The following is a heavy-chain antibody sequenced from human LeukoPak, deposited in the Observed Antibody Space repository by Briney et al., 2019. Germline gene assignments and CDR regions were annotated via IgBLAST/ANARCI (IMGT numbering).Heavy chain of an antibody. CDR3: ARDLPYSSSWESIDY. J-gene: IGHJ4*02. V-gene: IGHV1-18*01. CDR1: GYTFTSYG. Sequence: ASVKVSCKASGYTFTSYGICWVRQAPGQGLEWMGWISTYNGKTNYAQKIQGRVTMTTDTSTSTAYMELRSLRSDDTAAYYCARDLPYSSSWESIDYWGQGTLVTVSS. D-gene: IGHD6-13*01. CDR2: ISTYNGKT.